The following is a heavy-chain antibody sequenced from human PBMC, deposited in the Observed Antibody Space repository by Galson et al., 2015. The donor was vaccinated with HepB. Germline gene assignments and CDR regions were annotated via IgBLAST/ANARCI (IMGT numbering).Heavy chain of an antibody. D-gene: IGHD6-19*01. CDR2: ITPSGDNT. CDR3: AKVFPEKTDGWYRQALYYFDP. J-gene: IGHJ4*02. V-gene: IGHV3-23*01. CDR1: GFTFSYYD. Sequence: SLRLSCAASGFTFSYYDMAWVRQAPGKGLEWISAITPSGDNTYSADSMKGRFFISRDNSQNTLFLQMNSLRADDPAIYFCAKVFPEKTDGWYRQALYYFDPGGQGTRVTVSS.